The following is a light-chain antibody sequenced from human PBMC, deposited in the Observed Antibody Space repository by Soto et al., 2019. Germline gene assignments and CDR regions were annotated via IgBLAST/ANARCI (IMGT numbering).Light chain of an antibody. CDR1: QSVSNNY. Sequence: EIVLTQSPGTLSLSPGERANLYCRASQSVSNNYLAWYQQKPGQAPRLLIADASRRATGIPDRFSGSGSGTDFSLTISRLEPEDFAVYYCQQCARSPLTFGQGTKVDIK. CDR2: DAS. CDR3: QQCARSPLT. J-gene: IGKJ1*01. V-gene: IGKV3-20*01.